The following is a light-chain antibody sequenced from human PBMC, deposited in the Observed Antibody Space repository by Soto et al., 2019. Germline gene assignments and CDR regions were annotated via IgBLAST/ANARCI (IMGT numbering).Light chain of an antibody. CDR2: GAH. J-gene: IGKJ1*01. V-gene: IGKV3-20*01. Sequence: EIVLTQSPGTLSLSPGERATLSCRASQRIRSHYLAWYQQKPGQAPRLLISGAHNRAPGIPDRFSGSESGTDFTLRISRLEPEDFAVYYCQQYGISVTFGQGTKVEIK. CDR3: QQYGISVT. CDR1: QRIRSHY.